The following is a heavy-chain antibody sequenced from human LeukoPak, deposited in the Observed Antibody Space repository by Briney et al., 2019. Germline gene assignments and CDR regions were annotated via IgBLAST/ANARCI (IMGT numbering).Heavy chain of an antibody. D-gene: IGHD5-18*01. CDR2: IDPTGGGT. CDR3: ARPTAVGMYYFDY. CDR1: GYTFTSYY. J-gene: IGHJ4*02. V-gene: IGHV1-46*03. Sequence: ASVKVSCKASGYTFTSYYMHWVRQAPGQGLEWMGIIDPTGGGTSHAQKFQGRVTMTRDTSTSTVYMELSSLRSEDTAVYYCARPTAVGMYYFDYWGQGTLVTVSS.